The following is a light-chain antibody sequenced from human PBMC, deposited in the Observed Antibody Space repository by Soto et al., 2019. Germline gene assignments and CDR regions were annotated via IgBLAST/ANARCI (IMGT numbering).Light chain of an antibody. CDR1: SSNIGSYNL. CDR3: CSYAGSDTMI. Sequence: QSALTQPASVSGSPGQSITISCTGTSSNIGSYNLVSWYQQHPGEAPKLMIYEATKRPSGVSIRFSGSKSGNTASLTISGLQAEDEADYYCCSYAGSDTMIFGGGTKVTVL. CDR2: EAT. J-gene: IGLJ2*01. V-gene: IGLV2-23*01.